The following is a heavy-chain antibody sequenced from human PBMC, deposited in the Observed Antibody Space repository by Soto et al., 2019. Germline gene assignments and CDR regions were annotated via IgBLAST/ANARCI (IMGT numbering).Heavy chain of an antibody. J-gene: IGHJ4*02. CDR2: ISYEGSSK. Sequence: QVQLVESGGGVVQPGRSLRLSCAASGFTFSTYAMHWVRQAPGKGLEWVAVISYEGSSKQYADSVKGRFTISRDNSNSIVSLQMNSLRVEDTAVYYCARGLFSQGRTVGYWGQGTLVTVSS. CDR1: GFTFSTYA. V-gene: IGHV3-33*01. CDR3: ARGLFSQGRTVGY. D-gene: IGHD3-10*02.